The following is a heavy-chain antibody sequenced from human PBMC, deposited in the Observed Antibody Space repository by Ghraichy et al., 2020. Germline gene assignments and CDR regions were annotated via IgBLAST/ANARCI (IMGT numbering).Heavy chain of an antibody. CDR2: IYDSGST. V-gene: IGHV4-39*01. CDR1: GGSISSSSYY. J-gene: IGHJ5*02. CDR3: ARHRKCTNGVCPNWFDP. D-gene: IGHD2-8*01. Sequence: SETLSLTCIVSGGSISSSSYYWGWIRQPPGKGLEWIGSIYDSGSTYYNPSLKSRVTISVDTSKNQFSLKLSSVTAADTAVYYCARHRKCTNGVCPNWFDPWGQGTLVTVSS.